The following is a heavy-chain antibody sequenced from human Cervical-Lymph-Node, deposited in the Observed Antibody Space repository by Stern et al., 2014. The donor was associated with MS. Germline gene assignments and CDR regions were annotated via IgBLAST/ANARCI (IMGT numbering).Heavy chain of an antibody. J-gene: IGHJ4*02. V-gene: IGHV3-7*01. D-gene: IGHD5-24*01. Sequence: EVQLVESGGGLVQPGGSLTLSCVASGVTFSRYWMSWVRQTPGKGLECVASINPYGSQKNYVDSVKGRFTISRDNAKNSLYLQMNTLRAEDTAIYYFAREYNWGQGTLVTVSS. CDR2: INPYGSQK. CDR3: AREYN. CDR1: GVTFSRYW.